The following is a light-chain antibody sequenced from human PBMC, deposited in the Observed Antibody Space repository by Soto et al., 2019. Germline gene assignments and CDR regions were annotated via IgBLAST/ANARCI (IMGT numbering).Light chain of an antibody. V-gene: IGLV2-14*01. Sequence: QSALTQPASVSGSPGQSITISCTGTSSDVGGYNYVSWYQQHPGKAPKLMIYDVSNQPSGVSNRFSGSKSGNTASLTISGLQAEDEADYYCSSYTSSSTLDVVFGGGTKVTVL. CDR2: DVS. CDR3: SSYTSSSTLDVV. CDR1: SSDVGGYNY. J-gene: IGLJ2*01.